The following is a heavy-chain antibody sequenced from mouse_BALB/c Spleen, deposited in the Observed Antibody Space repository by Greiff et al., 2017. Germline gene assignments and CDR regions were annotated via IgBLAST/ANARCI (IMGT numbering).Heavy chain of an antibody. J-gene: IGHJ3*01. V-gene: IGHV1-7*01. CDR1: GYTFTSYW. Sequence: VKLMESGAELAKPGASVKMSCKASGYTFTSYWMHWVKQRPGQGLEWIGYINPSTGYTEYNQKFKDKATLTADKSSSTAYMQLSSLTSEDSAVYYCARRDGPFAYWGQGTLVTVSA. CDR2: INPSTGYT. CDR3: ARRDGPFAY. D-gene: IGHD2-3*01.